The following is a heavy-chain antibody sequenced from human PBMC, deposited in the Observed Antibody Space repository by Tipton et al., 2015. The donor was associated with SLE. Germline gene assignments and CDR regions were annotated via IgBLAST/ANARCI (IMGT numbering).Heavy chain of an antibody. CDR3: ARGGGTTTDPFDS. J-gene: IGHJ4*02. D-gene: IGHD1-1*01. V-gene: IGHV3-21*03. CDR2: IRSGSGYK. CDR1: GFTFNIYT. Sequence: SGAEVKKPGESLKISCKGSGFTFNIYTMNWVRQAPGKGLEWVSFIRSGSGYKDYADSVKGRFTISRDNANNSLFLQMNSLRGEDTAVYYCARGGGTTTDPFDSWGQGTLVTVSS.